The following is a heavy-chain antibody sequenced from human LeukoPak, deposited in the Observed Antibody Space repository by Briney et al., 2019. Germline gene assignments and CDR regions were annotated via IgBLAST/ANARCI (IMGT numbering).Heavy chain of an antibody. D-gene: IGHD2-21*01. J-gene: IGHJ5*02. CDR2: IYTSGST. CDR1: GGSISSGSYY. V-gene: IGHV4-61*02. CDR3: ARGLFKGWFDP. Sequence: SQTLSLTCTVSGGSISSGSYYWSWIRQPAGKGLEWIGRIYTSGSTNYNPSLKSRVTISVDTSKNQFSLKLSSVTAADTAVYYCARGLFKGWFDPWAREPWSPSPQ.